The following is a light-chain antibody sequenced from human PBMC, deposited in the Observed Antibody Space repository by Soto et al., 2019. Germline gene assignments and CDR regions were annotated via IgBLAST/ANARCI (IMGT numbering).Light chain of an antibody. V-gene: IGKV3-20*01. CDR3: QQYGGSALYT. J-gene: IGKJ2*01. CDR2: GAS. Sequence: EIVLTQSPGTLSLSPGERATLSCRASQSVSSSYLAWYRQKPGQAPRLLIYGASSRATGIPDRFSGSGSGTDFTLTISSLEPEDFAVYYCQQYGGSALYTFGQGTKLEIK. CDR1: QSVSSSY.